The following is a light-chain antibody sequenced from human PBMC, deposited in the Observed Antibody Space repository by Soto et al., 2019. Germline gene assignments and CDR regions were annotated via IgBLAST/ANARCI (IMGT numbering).Light chain of an antibody. CDR1: QDITRW. V-gene: IGKV1-12*01. Sequence: DIQMTQSPSSVSAVVGDRVTITCRASQDITRWLAWYQQQPGRAPKLLIYAASTLQGGVPSRFRGSVSGTDFTLTISSLRPEDFATYYCQQAHSFPVTFGQGTRLEI. CDR2: AAS. CDR3: QQAHSFPVT. J-gene: IGKJ5*01.